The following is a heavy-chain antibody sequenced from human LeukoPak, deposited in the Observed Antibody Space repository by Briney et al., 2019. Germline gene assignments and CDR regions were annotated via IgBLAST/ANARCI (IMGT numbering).Heavy chain of an antibody. Sequence: PGGSLRLSCAASGFTFSTYDMTWVRQAPGQGLEWVSYISRSSSHIYYADSMKGRLTISRDNAKSSLYLQMDSLRDEDTAIYYCARDRAALARMGGMDVWGQGTTVTVFS. CDR2: ISRSSSHI. J-gene: IGHJ6*02. CDR1: GFTFSTYD. D-gene: IGHD5-12*01. CDR3: ARDRAALARMGGMDV. V-gene: IGHV3-21*01.